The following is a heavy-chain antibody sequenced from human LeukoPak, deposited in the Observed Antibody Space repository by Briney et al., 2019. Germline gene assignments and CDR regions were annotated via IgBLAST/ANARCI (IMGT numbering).Heavy chain of an antibody. CDR3: ARHDRIQLWLLLHY. D-gene: IGHD5-18*01. Sequence: PGGSLRLSCAASGFTFSSDAMHWVRQAPGRGLEWVAVISYDGSNKYYADSVKGRFTISRDNSKNTLYLQMNSLRAEDTAVYYCARHDRIQLWLLLHYWGRGTLVTVSS. CDR2: ISYDGSNK. J-gene: IGHJ4*02. V-gene: IGHV3-30*04. CDR1: GFTFSSDA.